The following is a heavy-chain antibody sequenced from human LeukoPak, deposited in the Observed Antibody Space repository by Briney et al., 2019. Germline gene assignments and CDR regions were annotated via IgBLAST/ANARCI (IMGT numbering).Heavy chain of an antibody. CDR1: GGSITIFY. D-gene: IGHD5-18*01. CDR3: ARLGYNYGFHP. V-gene: IGHV4-59*08. Sequence: KPSETLSLTCAVSGGSITIFYWSWIRQPPGKGLEYIGHIYQSGTTNYNPSLRSRVTLSIDTSKNQFSLRLTSLTAAETDVYFCARLGYNYGFHPWGQGTLVTVSS. J-gene: IGHJ5*02. CDR2: IYQSGTT.